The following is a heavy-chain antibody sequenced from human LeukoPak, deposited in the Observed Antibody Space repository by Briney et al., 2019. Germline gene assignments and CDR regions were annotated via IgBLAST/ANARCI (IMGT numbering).Heavy chain of an antibody. J-gene: IGHJ5*02. CDR3: ARPGDYDFWSGYRYWFDP. D-gene: IGHD3-3*01. Sequence: ASVKVSCKASGYTFTGYYMHWVRQAPGQGLEWMGWINPNSGGTNYAQKFQGRVTMTRDTSISTAHMELSRLRSDDTAVYYCARPGDYDFWSGYRYWFDPWGQGTLVTASS. V-gene: IGHV1-2*02. CDR1: GYTFTGYY. CDR2: INPNSGGT.